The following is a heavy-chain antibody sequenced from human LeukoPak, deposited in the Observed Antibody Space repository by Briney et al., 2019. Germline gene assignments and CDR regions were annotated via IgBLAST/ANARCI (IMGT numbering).Heavy chain of an antibody. V-gene: IGHV3-74*01. CDR1: GFTFSSYW. CDR2: INSDGSST. J-gene: IGHJ5*02. Sequence: PGGSLRLSCAASGFTFSSYWMHWVRKAPGKGLVWVSRINSDGSSTSYADSVKGRFTISRDNAKNTLYLQMNSLRAEDTAVYYCARGTPTSNWFDPWGQGTLVTVSS. CDR3: ARGTPTSNWFDP. D-gene: IGHD2-15*01.